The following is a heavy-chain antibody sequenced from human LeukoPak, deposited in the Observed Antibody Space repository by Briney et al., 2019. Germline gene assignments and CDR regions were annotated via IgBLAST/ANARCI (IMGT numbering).Heavy chain of an antibody. CDR3: AKATIFGVVTMYFDY. D-gene: IGHD3-3*01. J-gene: IGHJ4*02. V-gene: IGHV3-23*01. CDR2: ISGSGGST. CDR1: GFTFSSYA. Sequence: GGFLRLSCAASGFTFSSYAMSWVRQAPGKGLEWVSAISGSGGSTYYADSVKGRFTISRDNSKNTLYLQMNSLRAEDTAVYYCAKATIFGVVTMYFDYWGQGTLVTVSS.